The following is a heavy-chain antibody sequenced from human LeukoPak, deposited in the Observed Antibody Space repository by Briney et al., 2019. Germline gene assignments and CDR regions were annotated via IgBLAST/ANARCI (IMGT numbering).Heavy chain of an antibody. V-gene: IGHV4-39*01. D-gene: IGHD6-19*01. Sequence: KPSETLSLTCTVSGGSISSSTYYWGWIRQPPGQGLEWIGSIYYSGTTYYNPSLKSRVTISVDTSKNQFSLKLSSVTAADTAVYYCAPQGSDWYSNFDYWGQGTLVTVSS. CDR1: GGSISSSTYY. J-gene: IGHJ4*02. CDR3: APQGSDWYSNFDY. CDR2: IYYSGTT.